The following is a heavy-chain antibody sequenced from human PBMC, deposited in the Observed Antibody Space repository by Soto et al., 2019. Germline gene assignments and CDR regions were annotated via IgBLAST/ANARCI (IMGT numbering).Heavy chain of an antibody. D-gene: IGHD5-12*01. J-gene: IGHJ6*02. CDR2: ISAYNGKT. Sequence: QVQLVQSGGEVKKPGASVKLSCTAYGYTFTSYGISWVRQAPGQGLEWMGWISAYNGKTNYAQNVQGRVTMTTDTSTRRAYMDLRSLRSDDTAVYYCARGGDVNYYHGMDVWGQGTTVTVSS. CDR1: GYTFTSYG. CDR3: ARGGDVNYYHGMDV. V-gene: IGHV1-18*01.